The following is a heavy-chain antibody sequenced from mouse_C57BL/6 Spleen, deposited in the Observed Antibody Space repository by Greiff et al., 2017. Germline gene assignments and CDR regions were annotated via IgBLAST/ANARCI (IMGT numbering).Heavy chain of an antibody. J-gene: IGHJ4*01. Sequence: QVQLQQPGTELVKPGASVKLSCKASGYTFTSYWMHWVKQRPGQGLEWIGNINPSNGGTNYNEKFKSKATLTVDKSSSTASMQLSSLTSEDAAVYYCARVPYYDYDEAMDYWGQGTSVTVSS. V-gene: IGHV1-53*01. D-gene: IGHD2-4*01. CDR3: ARVPYYDYDEAMDY. CDR2: INPSNGGT. CDR1: GYTFTSYW.